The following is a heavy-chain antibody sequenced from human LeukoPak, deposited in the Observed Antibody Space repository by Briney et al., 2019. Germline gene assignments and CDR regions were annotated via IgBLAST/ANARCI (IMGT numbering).Heavy chain of an antibody. CDR1: GFTFSNFA. CDR2: ISSNGGST. Sequence: GGSLRLSCAATGFTFSNFAMHWVRKAPGKKLEYVSVISSNGGSTYYANSVKGRFTIFRDNSKHTLYLQMGSLRAEDMAVYYCARETYYYHSSGYYTAFDIWGQGTMVTVSS. D-gene: IGHD3-22*01. V-gene: IGHV3-64*01. CDR3: ARETYYYHSSGYYTAFDI. J-gene: IGHJ3*02.